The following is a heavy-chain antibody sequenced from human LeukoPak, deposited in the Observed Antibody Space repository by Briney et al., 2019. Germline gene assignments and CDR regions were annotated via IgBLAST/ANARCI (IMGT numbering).Heavy chain of an antibody. J-gene: IGHJ4*02. CDR1: GYTFTSYG. D-gene: IGHD5-18*01. CDR2: ISAYNGNT. V-gene: IGHV1-18*01. Sequence: ASVKVSCKASGYTFTSYGISWVRQAPGQGLEWMGRISAYNGNTNYAQKLQGRVTMTTDTSTSTAYMELRSLRSDDTAVYYCARGGRGYSYGNRVYFDYWGQGTLVTVSS. CDR3: ARGGRGYSYGNRVYFDY.